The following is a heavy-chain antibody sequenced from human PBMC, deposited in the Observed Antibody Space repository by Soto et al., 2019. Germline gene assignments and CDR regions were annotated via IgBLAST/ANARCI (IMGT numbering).Heavy chain of an antibody. CDR1: GFTFSCYA. Sequence: EVQLLESGGGLVQPGGSLRLSCAAAGFTFSCYAMSRVRQAPGKGLEWVSTTSSSGGSTYYADSVKGRFTISRDNSKNTFYLQMNSMRAEDMAVYYCAKDGGYGWGGYYSDDWGQGTLVTVSS. CDR2: TSSSGGST. D-gene: IGHD3-10*01. V-gene: IGHV3-23*01. CDR3: AKDGGYGWGGYYSDD. J-gene: IGHJ4*02.